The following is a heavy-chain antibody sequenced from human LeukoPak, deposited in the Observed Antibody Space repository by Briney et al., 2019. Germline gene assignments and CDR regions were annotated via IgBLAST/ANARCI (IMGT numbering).Heavy chain of an antibody. CDR2: IKQDGSEK. V-gene: IGHV3-7*01. Sequence: GGSLRLSCAASGFIFSSYWMSWVRQAPGKGLEWVANIKQDGSEKYYVDSVKGRFTISRDNAKNSLFLQMNSLRAEDTAVYYCARMVWFGEPGFDYWGQGTLVTVSS. D-gene: IGHD3-10*01. J-gene: IGHJ4*02. CDR1: GFIFSSYW. CDR3: ARMVWFGEPGFDY.